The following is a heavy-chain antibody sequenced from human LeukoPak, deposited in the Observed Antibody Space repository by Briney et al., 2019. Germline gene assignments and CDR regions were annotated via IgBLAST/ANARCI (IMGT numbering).Heavy chain of an antibody. CDR2: INPNSGGT. V-gene: IGHV1-2*02. J-gene: IGHJ4*02. CDR1: GYTFTSYG. Sequence: EASVKVSCKASGYTFTSYGISWVRQAPGQGLEWMGWINPNSGGTNYAQKFQGRVTMTRDTSISTAYMELSRLRSDDTAVYYCARDLSGPFDYWGQGTLVTVSS. CDR3: ARDLSGPFDY.